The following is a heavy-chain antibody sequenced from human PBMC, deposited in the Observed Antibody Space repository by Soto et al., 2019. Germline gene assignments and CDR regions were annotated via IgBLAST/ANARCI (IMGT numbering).Heavy chain of an antibody. V-gene: IGHV1-69*13. D-gene: IGHD1-26*01. CDR1: GVTFSSYA. Sequence: SVKVSCKASGVTFSSYAISWVRQAHGQGLEWMGGIIPIFGTANYAQKFQGRATITADESTSTAYMELSSLRSEDTAVYYCARAQGATLHYYYGMDVWGQGTTVTVSS. CDR3: ARAQGATLHYYYGMDV. CDR2: IIPIFGTA. J-gene: IGHJ6*02.